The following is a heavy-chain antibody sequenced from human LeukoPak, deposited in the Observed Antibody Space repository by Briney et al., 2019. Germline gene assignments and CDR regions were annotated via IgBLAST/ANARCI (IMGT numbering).Heavy chain of an antibody. Sequence: GQSLNISCKGSGQSFPRHSITWARQMSGKGLEWMGIIYPGDSDTRYSPSFQGQVTISADVSISTAYLQWSSLKASDTAIYYCARRDYTGSYWLDSWGQGTLVTVSS. CDR3: ARRDYTGSYWLDS. CDR2: IYPGDSDT. CDR1: GQSFPRHS. D-gene: IGHD3-10*01. J-gene: IGHJ5*01. V-gene: IGHV5-51*01.